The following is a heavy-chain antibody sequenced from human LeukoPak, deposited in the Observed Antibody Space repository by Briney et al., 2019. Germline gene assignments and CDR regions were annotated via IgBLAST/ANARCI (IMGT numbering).Heavy chain of an antibody. CDR1: GYTFTVYY. J-gene: IGHJ4*02. V-gene: IGHV1-46*01. CDR2: TKPSGATT. D-gene: IGHD1-1*01. Sequence: VASVKLSCKASGYTFTVYYMHWVRQAPGQGFEWMGITKPSGATTSNAQKFQGGVTMTRDTSTTTVYMELSSLRSEDTAVYYCASGNDTDTYYFDYWGQGTLVTVSS. CDR3: ASGNDTDTYYFDY.